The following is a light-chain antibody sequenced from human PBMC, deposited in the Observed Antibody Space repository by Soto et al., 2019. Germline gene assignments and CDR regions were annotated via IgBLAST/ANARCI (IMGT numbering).Light chain of an antibody. CDR2: AAS. Sequence: IHLPLSLHSPAAALGDRGTIPCRASQGISSYLAWYQQEPGKVPKLLIYAASTLQSGVPSRFSGSGSGTDFTLTISSLQPEDVATYYCQKYNSAPWTFGQGTKVDIK. CDR3: QKYNSAPWT. CDR1: QGISSY. J-gene: IGKJ1*01. V-gene: IGKV1-27*01.